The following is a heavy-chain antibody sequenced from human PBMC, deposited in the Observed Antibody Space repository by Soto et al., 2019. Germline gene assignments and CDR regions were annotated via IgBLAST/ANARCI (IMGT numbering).Heavy chain of an antibody. J-gene: IGHJ4*02. V-gene: IGHV3-48*01. CDR2: ISRSRGI. CDR3: GRGSCSGSSCYGADF. D-gene: IGHD2-15*01. Sequence: EVQLVESGGGLIQPGGSLRLSCAASGFILSNYGMTWVRQAPGKGLEWVSYISRSRGIYYADSVKGRFSISRDDAKNSLYLQMNSLRAEDTAVYYCGRGSCSGSSCYGADFWGQGTLVTDSS. CDR1: GFILSNYG.